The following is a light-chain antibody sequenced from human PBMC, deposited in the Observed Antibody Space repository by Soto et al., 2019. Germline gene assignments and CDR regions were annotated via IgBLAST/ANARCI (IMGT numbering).Light chain of an antibody. V-gene: IGKV3-15*01. J-gene: IGKJ1*01. CDR1: QRVSIL. CDR2: GAT. CDR3: QQYNNWPRT. Sequence: EIVMPQSPDTLSVSPGERATLSCRASQRVSILLAWYQQKPGQAPRRLIHGATTRATGIPARFSGSGSGTEFTLTISSLQSEDFAVYYCQQYNNWPRTFGQGTKVDIK.